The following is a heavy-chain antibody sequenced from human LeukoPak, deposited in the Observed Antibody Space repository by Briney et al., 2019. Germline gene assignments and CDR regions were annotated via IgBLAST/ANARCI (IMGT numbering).Heavy chain of an antibody. Sequence: SETLSLTCTVSGGSISSHYWSWIRQPPGKGLEWIGYIYYSGSTNYNPSLKSRVTISVDTSKNQFSLKLSSVTAAVTAVYYCARVGDGYNSVYWGQGTLVNVSS. CDR1: GGSISSHY. V-gene: IGHV4-59*11. CDR3: ARVGDGYNSVY. D-gene: IGHD5-24*01. CDR2: IYYSGST. J-gene: IGHJ4*02.